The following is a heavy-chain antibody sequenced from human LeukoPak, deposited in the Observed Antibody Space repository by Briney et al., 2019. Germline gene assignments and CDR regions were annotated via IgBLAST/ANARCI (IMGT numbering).Heavy chain of an antibody. D-gene: IGHD3-22*01. Sequence: GGSLRLSCAASGFTFSIYAMSWVRQAPGKGLEWVSAISGSGGSTYYADSVKGRFTISRDNSKNTLYLQMNSLRAEDTAVYYCAKSGMGITMIVVVISHLDYWGQGTLVTVSS. J-gene: IGHJ4*02. V-gene: IGHV3-23*01. CDR3: AKSGMGITMIVVVISHLDY. CDR2: ISGSGGST. CDR1: GFTFSIYA.